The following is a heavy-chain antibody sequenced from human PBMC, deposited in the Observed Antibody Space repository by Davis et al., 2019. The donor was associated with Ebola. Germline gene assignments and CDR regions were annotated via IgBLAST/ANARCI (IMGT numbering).Heavy chain of an antibody. Sequence: ASVKVSCKASGYTFTSYGISWVRQAPGQGPEWMGWISAYNGNTNYAQKFQGRVTITADKSTSTAYLELSSLRSEDTAVYYCATASSDYHYYYAMDVWGQGTTVTVSS. CDR3: ATASSDYHYYYAMDV. CDR2: ISAYNGNT. J-gene: IGHJ6*02. D-gene: IGHD3-22*01. CDR1: GYTFTSYG. V-gene: IGHV1-18*01.